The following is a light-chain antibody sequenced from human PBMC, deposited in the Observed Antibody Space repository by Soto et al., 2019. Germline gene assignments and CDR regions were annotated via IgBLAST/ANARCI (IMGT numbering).Light chain of an antibody. Sequence: DIQITHSPAVLSASVVDRVTITFLASQAISNYLNWYQQKPGKAPNLLIFGAKTLQSGVPSSFSGSGYGTDFTLTITTLQPEDVGIYYCQQCHATPLNFGQGTRLEI. V-gene: IGKV1-39*01. J-gene: IGKJ5*01. CDR1: QAISNY. CDR3: QQCHATPLN. CDR2: GAK.